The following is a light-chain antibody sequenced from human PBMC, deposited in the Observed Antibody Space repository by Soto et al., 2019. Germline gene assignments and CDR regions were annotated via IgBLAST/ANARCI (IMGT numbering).Light chain of an antibody. J-gene: IGKJ1*01. V-gene: IGKV3-20*01. CDR2: GAS. Sequence: EIVLTQSPATLSLSPGERATLSCRASQSVSSYLAWYQQKPGQAPRLLIYGASSRATGIPDRFSGSGSGTDFTLTISRLEPEDFAGYFCHQYGSSPWRFGQGTKVGIK. CDR3: HQYGSSPWR. CDR1: QSVSSY.